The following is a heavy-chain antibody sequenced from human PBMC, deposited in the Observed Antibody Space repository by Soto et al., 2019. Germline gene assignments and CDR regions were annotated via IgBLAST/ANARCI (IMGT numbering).Heavy chain of an antibody. D-gene: IGHD2-15*01. V-gene: IGHV3-30-3*01. CDR3: ARAAPRYCSGGSCYSGRDY. Sequence: PGGSLRLSCAASGFTFNNYAMHWVRQAPGKGLEWVAIISNDGSTEDYADSVKGRFSISRDNSENTLSLQMNSLKAEDTAVYYCARAAPRYCSGGSCYSGRDYWGQGTLVTVSS. J-gene: IGHJ4*02. CDR1: GFTFNNYA. CDR2: ISNDGSTE.